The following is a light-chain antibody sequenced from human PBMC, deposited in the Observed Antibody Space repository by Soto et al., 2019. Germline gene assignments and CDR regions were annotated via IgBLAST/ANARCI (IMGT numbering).Light chain of an antibody. CDR1: SSNIGSNY. CDR3: AAWDDSLSGPL. J-gene: IGLJ2*01. V-gene: IGLV1-47*01. CDR2: TNN. Sequence: QSVLSQPTSASGTPGQRVTISCSGSSSNIGSNYVNWYQQLPGTAPKLVIYTNNQRPSGVSDRFSGSKSGTSASLAISGLRSEDEADYYCAAWDDSLSGPLFGGGTKLTVL.